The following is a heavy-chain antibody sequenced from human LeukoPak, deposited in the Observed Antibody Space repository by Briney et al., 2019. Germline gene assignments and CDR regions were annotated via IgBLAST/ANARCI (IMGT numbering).Heavy chain of an antibody. D-gene: IGHD2-21*02. V-gene: IGHV3-23*01. CDR1: GFTFSSYA. CDR3: AKVLAIVAVTATRLDY. CDR2: FSGGGGST. J-gene: IGHJ4*02. Sequence: GGSLRLSWAASGFTFSSYARSWGRQAPGRGLEWVSAFSGGGGSTYYADSVKGRFTISRDNSKNTLYLQMSSLRTEDTAVYYCAKVLAIVAVTATRLDYWGQGTLVTVSS.